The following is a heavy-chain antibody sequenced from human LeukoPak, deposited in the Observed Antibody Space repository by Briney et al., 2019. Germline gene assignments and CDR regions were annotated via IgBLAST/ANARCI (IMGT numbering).Heavy chain of an antibody. CDR2: INKDGGEK. D-gene: IGHD3-3*01. CDR3: ARDAYYDFWSGYSNGGLFDY. CDR1: GFTFSSYW. Sequence: GGSLRLSCAASGFTFSSYWMSWVRQAPGKGLEWVANINKDGGEKYYVDSVKGRFTISRDNAKNSLYLQMNSLRAEDTAVYYCARDAYYDFWSGYSNGGLFDYWGQGTLVTVSS. J-gene: IGHJ4*02. V-gene: IGHV3-7*01.